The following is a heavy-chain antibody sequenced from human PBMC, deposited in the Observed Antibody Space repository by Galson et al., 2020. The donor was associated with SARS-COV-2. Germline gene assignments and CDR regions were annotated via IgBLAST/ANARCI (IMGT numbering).Heavy chain of an antibody. CDR2: ISSNGGST. Sequence: GGSLRLSCAASGFTFSSYAMHWVRQAPGKGLEYVSAISSNGGSTYYANSVKGRFTISRDNSKNTLYLQMGSLRAEDMAVYYCARGHDCWSGYYYYYMDVWGKGTTVTVSS. D-gene: IGHD3-3*01. CDR1: GFTFSSYA. CDR3: ARGHDCWSGYYYYYMDV. J-gene: IGHJ6*03. V-gene: IGHV3-64*01.